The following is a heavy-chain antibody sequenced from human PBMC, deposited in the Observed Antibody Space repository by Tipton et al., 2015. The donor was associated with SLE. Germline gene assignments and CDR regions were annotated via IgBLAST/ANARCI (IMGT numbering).Heavy chain of an antibody. V-gene: IGHV4-59*12. CDR2: IYYSGST. D-gene: IGHD6-13*01. Sequence: LRLSCAASGFTFSSYAMSWVRQAPGKGLEWIGYIYYSGSTNYNPSLKGRVTISVDTSKNQFSLKLSSVTAADTAVYSCATLAAAGDFDLWGRGTLVTVSS. CDR3: ATLAAAGDFDL. CDR1: GFTFSSYA. J-gene: IGHJ2*01.